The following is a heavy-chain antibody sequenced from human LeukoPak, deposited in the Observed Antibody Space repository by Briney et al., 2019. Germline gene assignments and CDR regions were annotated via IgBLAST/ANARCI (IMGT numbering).Heavy chain of an antibody. D-gene: IGHD4-17*01. CDR1: GYTFTSYY. CDR2: INPSGGST. CDR3: AREGHESSYGNYVYYYMDV. Sequence: ASVKVSCKASGYTFTSYYMHWVRQAPGQGLEWMGIINPSGGSTSYAQKFQGRVTMTRDMSTSTVYMELSSLRSEDTAVYYCAREGHESSYGNYVYYYMDVWGKGTTVTVSS. V-gene: IGHV1-46*01. J-gene: IGHJ6*03.